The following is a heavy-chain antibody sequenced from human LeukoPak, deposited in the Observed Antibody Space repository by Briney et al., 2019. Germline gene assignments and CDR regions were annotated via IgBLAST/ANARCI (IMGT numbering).Heavy chain of an antibody. J-gene: IGHJ5*02. D-gene: IGHD4-17*01. CDR3: ARPNGDYYNRFDP. V-gene: IGHV1-2*02. CDR1: GYTFTGYY. Sequence: ASVKVSCKASGYTFTGYYIHWVRQAPGQGLEWMGWINPNSGDTNYAQKFQDRVTLTRDTSISTAYMEVTNLRSDDTAVYYCARPNGDYYNRFDPWGQGTLVTVSS. CDR2: INPNSGDT.